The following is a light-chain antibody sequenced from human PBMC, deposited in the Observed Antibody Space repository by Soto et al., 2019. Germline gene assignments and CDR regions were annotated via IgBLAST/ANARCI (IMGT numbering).Light chain of an antibody. Sequence: EIVMTQSPATLSVSPGERATLSCRASQSVSSNLAWYQQKPGQAPRLVIYGASTRATGIPARFSGSGSGTEFTLTISSLQSEDFAVYYCQQYNKWPAYTFGQGTKLEIK. V-gene: IGKV3-15*01. CDR3: QQYNKWPAYT. CDR1: QSVSSN. CDR2: GAS. J-gene: IGKJ2*01.